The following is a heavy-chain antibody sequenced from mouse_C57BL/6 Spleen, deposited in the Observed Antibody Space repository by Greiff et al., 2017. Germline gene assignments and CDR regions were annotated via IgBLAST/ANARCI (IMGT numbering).Heavy chain of an antibody. J-gene: IGHJ4*01. V-gene: IGHV1-69*01. CDR1: GYTFTSYW. D-gene: IGHD1-1*01. Sequence: QVQLQQPGAELVMPGASVKLSCKASGYTFTSYWMHWVKQRPGQGLEWIGEIDPSDSYTNYNQKVKGKSTLTVDQSSSTAYMQLSSLTSEDSAVYYCARFTTYAMDYWGQGTSVTVSS. CDR3: ARFTTYAMDY. CDR2: IDPSDSYT.